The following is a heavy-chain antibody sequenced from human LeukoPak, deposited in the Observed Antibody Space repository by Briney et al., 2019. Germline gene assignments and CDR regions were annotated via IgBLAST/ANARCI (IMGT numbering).Heavy chain of an antibody. D-gene: IGHD3-10*01. J-gene: IGHJ4*02. Sequence: GRSLRLSCAASGFTFSSYGLHWVRQAPGKGLEWVAFIWYDGSNTYYADSVKGRFTISRDNSKNTLYLQMNSLRAEDTAVYYCARDPGYYGSGTYYFDYWGQGTLVTASS. CDR1: GFTFSSYG. CDR3: ARDPGYYGSGTYYFDY. V-gene: IGHV3-33*01. CDR2: IWYDGSNT.